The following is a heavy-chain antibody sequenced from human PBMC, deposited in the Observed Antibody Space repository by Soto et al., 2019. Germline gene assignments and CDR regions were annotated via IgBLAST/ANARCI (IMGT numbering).Heavy chain of an antibody. CDR2: IGSRTSDI. V-gene: IGHV3-21*01. D-gene: IGHD3-22*01. CDR1: GFTLSRHT. Sequence: PGGSLRLSCAASGFTLSRHTMNWVRQAPGKGLEWVSFIGSRTSDIYDADSVKGRFTISRDNAKNSLYLDLTRLRAEDTAVYFCVRDYYDTSGYPNPFDMWGQGTMVTVSS. J-gene: IGHJ3*02. CDR3: VRDYYDTSGYPNPFDM.